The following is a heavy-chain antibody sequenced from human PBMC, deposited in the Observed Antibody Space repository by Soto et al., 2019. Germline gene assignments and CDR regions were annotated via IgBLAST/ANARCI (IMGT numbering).Heavy chain of an antibody. CDR3: ARASSRFLEWYGMDV. Sequence: QVQLVQSGAEVKKPGASVKVSCKASGYTFTSYYMHWVRQAPGQGLEWMGIINPSGGSTSYAKKFQGRVTMTKDTSPSTVYMELSSLRSEDTAVYSCARASSRFLEWYGMDVWGQGTTVTVSS. CDR2: INPSGGST. D-gene: IGHD3-3*01. V-gene: IGHV1-46*01. J-gene: IGHJ6*02. CDR1: GYTFTSYY.